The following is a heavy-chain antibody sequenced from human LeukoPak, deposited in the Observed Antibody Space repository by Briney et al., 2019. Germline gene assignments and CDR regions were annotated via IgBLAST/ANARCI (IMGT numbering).Heavy chain of an antibody. CDR3: ARDSSGWAGR. Sequence: SETLSLTCTVSGGSISSGSYYWSWIRQPAGKGLEWIGRIYTSGSTNYNPSLKSRVTISVDTSKNQFSLKLSSVTAADTAVYYCARDSSGWAGRWGQGTLVTVSS. J-gene: IGHJ4*02. CDR1: GGSISSGSYY. V-gene: IGHV4-61*02. D-gene: IGHD6-19*01. CDR2: IYTSGST.